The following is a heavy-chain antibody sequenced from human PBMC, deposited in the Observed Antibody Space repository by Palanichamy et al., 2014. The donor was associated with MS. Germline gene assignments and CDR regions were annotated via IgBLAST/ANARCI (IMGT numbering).Heavy chain of an antibody. CDR1: GFNVTSNY. CDR3: ARNPSRWSSWYYFDY. V-gene: IGHV3-53*02. Sequence: EVQLVETGGGLIQPGGSLTVSCTAPASGFNVTSNYMSWVRQAPGKGLEWVSVIYSGGSTYYADSVRGRFTISRDHSKNTLYLHMNSLGAEDTAVYYCARNPSRWSSWYYFDYWGHGTLVTVSS. CDR2: IYSGGST. J-gene: IGHJ4*01. D-gene: IGHD6-19*01.